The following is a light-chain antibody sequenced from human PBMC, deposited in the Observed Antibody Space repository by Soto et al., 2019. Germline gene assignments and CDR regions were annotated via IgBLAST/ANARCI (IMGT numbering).Light chain of an antibody. CDR1: QGIRND. CDR2: AAS. CDR3: LQHNSYPPK. V-gene: IGKV1-17*01. J-gene: IGKJ1*01. Sequence: IQMTLDPSSLEESLLDIVTITFLASQGIRNDLGWYQQKPGKAPKLLIYAASNLQSGVPSRFSGSGSGTDFTLTISILQPEDFATYCCLQHNSYPPKFCQGTKVDIK.